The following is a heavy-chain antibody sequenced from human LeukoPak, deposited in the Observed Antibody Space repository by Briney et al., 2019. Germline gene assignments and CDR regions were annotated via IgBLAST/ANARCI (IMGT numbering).Heavy chain of an antibody. CDR3: ARRAGAYSHPYDY. V-gene: IGHV3-7*03. Sequence: GGSLRLSCAASGFTFSSSWMTWVRQAPGKGLEWVASIREDGSQKTSVDSVRGRFTISRDNAKNSVYLQMNSLRAEDTAVYYCARRAGAYSHPYDYWGQGTLVTVSS. CDR1: GFTFSSSW. J-gene: IGHJ4*02. CDR2: IREDGSQK. D-gene: IGHD4/OR15-4a*01.